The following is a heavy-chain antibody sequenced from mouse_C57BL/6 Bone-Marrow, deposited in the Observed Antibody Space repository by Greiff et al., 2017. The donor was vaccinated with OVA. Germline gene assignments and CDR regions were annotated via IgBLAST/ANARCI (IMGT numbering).Heavy chain of an antibody. CDR1: GYTFTSYW. CDR2: IYPGNSDT. CDR3: TRGSNYRFAY. Sequence: EVQLQQSGTVLARPGASVKMSCKTSGYTFTSYWMHWVKQRPGQGLEWIGAIYPGNSDTSYNQKFKGKANMTAVTSASNAYMELSSLTNEDSAVYYCTRGSNYRFAYWGQGTLVTVSA. J-gene: IGHJ3*01. V-gene: IGHV1-5*01. D-gene: IGHD2-5*01.